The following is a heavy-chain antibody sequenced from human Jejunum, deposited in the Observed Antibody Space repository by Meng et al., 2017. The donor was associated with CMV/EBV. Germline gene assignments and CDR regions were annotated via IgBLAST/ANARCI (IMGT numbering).Heavy chain of an antibody. CDR2: INSDGNSR. CDR1: GINFSSYW. J-gene: IGHJ4*02. CDR3: AREDWYYFDY. V-gene: IGHV3-74*01. Sequence: LSCEASGINFSSYWMHWVRQAPGKGPVWVSRINSDGNSRSYADSVKGRFTISRDNAKNTLFLQMNSLRAEDTAVYYCAREDWYYFDYWGQGTLVTVSS. D-gene: IGHD3/OR15-3a*01.